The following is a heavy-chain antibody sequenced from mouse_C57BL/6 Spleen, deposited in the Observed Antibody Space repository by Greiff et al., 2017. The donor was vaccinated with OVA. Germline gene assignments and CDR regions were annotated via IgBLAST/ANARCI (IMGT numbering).Heavy chain of an antibody. CDR1: GYAFSSSW. J-gene: IGHJ2*01. Sequence: QVQLKQSGPELVKPGASVKISCKASGYAFSSSWMNWVKQRPGKGLEWIGRIYPGDGDTNYNGKFKGKATLTADKSSSTAYMQLSSLTSEDSAVYFCALYYYGSSYGYWGQGTTLTVSS. D-gene: IGHD1-1*01. CDR2: IYPGDGDT. CDR3: ALYYYGSSYGY. V-gene: IGHV1-82*01.